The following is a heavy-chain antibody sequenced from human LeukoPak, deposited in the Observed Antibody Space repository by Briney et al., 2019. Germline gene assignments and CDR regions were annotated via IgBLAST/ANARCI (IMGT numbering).Heavy chain of an antibody. CDR3: ARGYGDLDFDY. CDR1: GGSISSYY. Sequence: SETLSLTCTVSGGSISSYYWSWIRQPPGKGLEWIGYIFYSGSTNYNPSLKSRVTISVDTSKNQFSLKLSSVTAADTAVYYCARGYGDLDFDYWGQGTLVTVSS. D-gene: IGHD4-17*01. J-gene: IGHJ4*02. V-gene: IGHV4-59*01. CDR2: IFYSGST.